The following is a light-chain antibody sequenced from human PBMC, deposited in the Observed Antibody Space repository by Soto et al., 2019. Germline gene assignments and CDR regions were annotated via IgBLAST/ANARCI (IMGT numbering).Light chain of an antibody. CDR1: SSDVGGYNY. CDR3: SSYTSSSPYV. V-gene: IGLV2-14*01. J-gene: IGLJ1*01. CDR2: DVS. Sequence: QSVLTQPTSVSGSPGQSITFSCAVTSSDVGGYNYVSWYQQHPGKAPKLMIYDVSNRPSGVSNRFSGSKSGNTASLTISGLQAEDEADYYCSSYTSSSPYVFGTGTKVTVL.